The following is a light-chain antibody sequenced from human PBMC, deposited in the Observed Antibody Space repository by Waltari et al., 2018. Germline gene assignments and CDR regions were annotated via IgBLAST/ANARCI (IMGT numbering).Light chain of an antibody. J-gene: IGKJ4*01. CDR1: QAISNY. V-gene: IGKV1-27*01. CDR2: AAS. Sequence: DIQMTQSPSSLSASVGDRVTITCRASQAISNYLAWYQQKPGKVPKLLIYAASILQSGVPSRFSGTGSGTGFSLTISSLQPEDVATHYCQKYNSAPLTFGGGTKVEIK. CDR3: QKYNSAPLT.